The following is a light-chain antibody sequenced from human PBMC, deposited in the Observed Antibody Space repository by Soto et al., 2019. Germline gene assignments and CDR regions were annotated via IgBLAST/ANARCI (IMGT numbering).Light chain of an antibody. Sequence: DIQLTQSPSVLSASVGDTVTITCRASQALSNYLAWYQQKPGKAPKLLIYAASTLESGVPSRFSATVSGTEFSLTITSLQPEDFATYYCQQLFDSPITFGQGTRLEIK. J-gene: IGKJ5*01. CDR1: QALSNY. CDR3: QQLFDSPIT. CDR2: AAS. V-gene: IGKV1-9*01.